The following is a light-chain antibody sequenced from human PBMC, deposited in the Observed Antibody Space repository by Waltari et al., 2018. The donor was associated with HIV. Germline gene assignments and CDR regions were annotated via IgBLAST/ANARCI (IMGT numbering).Light chain of an antibody. CDR2: EDT. CDR3: QSYDTSQHVI. J-gene: IGLJ2*01. CDR1: SGSIATHY. V-gene: IGLV6-57*01. Sequence: NFMLTQSHSVSESPGKTVPISCTRTSGSIATHYVQWYQQRPGSSPTTVIYEDTKRPSGVPDRFSGSIDISSNSASLTISALKTEDAADYYCQSYDTSQHVIFGGGTKLTVL.